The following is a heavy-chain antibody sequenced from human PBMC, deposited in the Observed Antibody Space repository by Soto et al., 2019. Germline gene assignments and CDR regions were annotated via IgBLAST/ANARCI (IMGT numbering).Heavy chain of an antibody. V-gene: IGHV1-18*01. J-gene: IGHJ4*02. CDR3: ASAPIDWWSGRHDY. CDR2: ISAYHVNT. CDR1: GYTFTSYG. D-gene: IGHD3-3*01. Sequence: QVQLVQSGAEVKKPGASVKVSCKASGYTFTSYGISWVRQAPGQGLEWMGWISAYHVNTNYAQKLQGRVTMTTDTSTSTAYRELRILRSDDTAVYYCASAPIDWWSGRHDYWGRGTRLTVPS.